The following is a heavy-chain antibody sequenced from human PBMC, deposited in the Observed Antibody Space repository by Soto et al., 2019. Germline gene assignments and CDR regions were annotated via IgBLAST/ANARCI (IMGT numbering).Heavy chain of an antibody. V-gene: IGHV1-69*12. CDR2: ILPIFGTA. CDR3: ARDQSRIAMVRGADDAFDI. Sequence: QVQLVQSGAEVKKPGSSVKVSCKASGGTFSSYAISWVRQAPGQGLEWMGGILPIFGTANYAQKFQGRVTVTADESTSTAYMELSSLRSEDTAVYYCARDQSRIAMVRGADDAFDIWGQGTMVTVSS. J-gene: IGHJ3*02. CDR1: GGTFSSYA. D-gene: IGHD3-10*01.